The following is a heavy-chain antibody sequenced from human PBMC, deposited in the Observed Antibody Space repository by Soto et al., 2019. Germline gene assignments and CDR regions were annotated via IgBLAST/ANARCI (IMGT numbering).Heavy chain of an antibody. CDR2: INPNSGGT. D-gene: IGHD2-2*01. V-gene: IGHV1-2*02. CDR1: GYTFTGYY. Sequence: GASVKVFFKASGYTFTGYYMHWVRQAPGQWRELRGWINPNSGGTNYAQKFQGRVTITRDTSISTAYMELSRLRSDDTAVYYCAGPRRVPAARASAWFKPWGQGTRVTVSS. J-gene: IGHJ5*02. CDR3: AGPRRVPAARASAWFKP.